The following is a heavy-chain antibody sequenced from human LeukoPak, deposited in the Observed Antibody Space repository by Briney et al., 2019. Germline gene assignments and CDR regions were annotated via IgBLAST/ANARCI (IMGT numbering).Heavy chain of an antibody. J-gene: IGHJ4*02. CDR3: GRAFPPLRTSSAGDL. V-gene: IGHV3-48*01. CDR1: GFTFSSYS. Sequence: GGSLRLSWAASGFTFSSYSMNWVRQAPGKGLEWVSYISSSSGTINYADSVKGRSTISGDNARNSLYLQMNSLGAEDTAVYYCGRAFPPLRTSSAGDLWGQGTLVTVSS. CDR2: ISSSSGTI. D-gene: IGHD3-16*01.